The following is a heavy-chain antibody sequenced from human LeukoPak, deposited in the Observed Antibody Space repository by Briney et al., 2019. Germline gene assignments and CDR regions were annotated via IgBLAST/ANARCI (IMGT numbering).Heavy chain of an antibody. J-gene: IGHJ5*02. CDR2: TGNKANSYTT. CDR3: ACTSCWGRFDP. D-gene: IGHD2-2*01. Sequence: GGSLRLSCAASGFTFSSYAMTWVRQAPGKGLEWVGRTGNKANSYTTEYAASVKGRFTISRDDSKNSLYLQMNSLKIEDTALYYCACTSCWGRFDPWGQGSLVTVSS. V-gene: IGHV3-72*01. CDR1: GFTFSSYA.